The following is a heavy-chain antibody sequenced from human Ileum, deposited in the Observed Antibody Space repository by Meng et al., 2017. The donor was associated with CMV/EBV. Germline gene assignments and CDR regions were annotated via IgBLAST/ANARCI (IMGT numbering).Heavy chain of an antibody. J-gene: IGHJ1*01. D-gene: IGHD6-13*01. V-gene: IGHV4-59*07. CDR1: GASMSSYC. CDR2: MGYNGDP. Sequence: GQQEEACAGLVKPSDTLSLSCAVSGASMSSYCWSWMRRPPGKGLEWIGYMGYNGDPNYNPSFKSRVTISGDTSKNQFSLKLRSVTAADTAVYYCAPRGSAAGTFQYWGQGTLVTVSS. CDR3: APRGSAAGTFQY.